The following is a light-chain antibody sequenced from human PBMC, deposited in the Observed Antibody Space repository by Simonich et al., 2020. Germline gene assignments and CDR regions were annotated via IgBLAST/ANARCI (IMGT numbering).Light chain of an antibody. Sequence: QSVLTQPPSASGTPGQRVTISCSGSSSNIGSNYVYWYQQLPGTAPKLLIYGNSKRPSGVPDRFSGSKSGTSASLAITGLQAEDEADYYCQSYDSSLSGWVFGGGTKLTVL. CDR2: GNS. J-gene: IGLJ3*02. V-gene: IGLV1-40*01. CDR1: SSNIGSNY. CDR3: QSYDSSLSGWV.